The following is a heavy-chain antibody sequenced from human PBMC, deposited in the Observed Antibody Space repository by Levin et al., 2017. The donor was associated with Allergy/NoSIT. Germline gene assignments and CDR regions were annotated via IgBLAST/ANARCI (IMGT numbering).Heavy chain of an antibody. V-gene: IGHV4-61*02. CDR1: GGSISSGSYY. CDR2: IYTSGST. CDR3: ARGGRSEGSGSYIYMDV. Sequence: SETLSLTCTVSGGSISSGSYYWSWTRQPAGKGLEWIGRIYTSGSTNYNPSLKSRVTISVDTSKNQFSLKLSSVTAADTAVYYCARGGRSEGSGSYIYMDVWGKGTTVTVSS. J-gene: IGHJ6*03. D-gene: IGHD3-10*01.